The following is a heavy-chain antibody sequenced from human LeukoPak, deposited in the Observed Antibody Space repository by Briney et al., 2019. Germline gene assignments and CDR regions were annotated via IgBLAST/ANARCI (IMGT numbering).Heavy chain of an antibody. CDR2: INPSGGST. Sequence: ASVKVSCKASGYTFTTYYMYWVRQAPGQGLEWMGIINPSGGSTSYARKFQGRVSMTRDTSTSTVYMELSSLRSEDTAVYYCARGAMPVVLPAAIPHEYFHHWGQGTLVTVSS. J-gene: IGHJ1*01. CDR3: ARGAMPVVLPAAIPHEYFHH. D-gene: IGHD2-2*02. V-gene: IGHV1-46*03. CDR1: GYTFTTYY.